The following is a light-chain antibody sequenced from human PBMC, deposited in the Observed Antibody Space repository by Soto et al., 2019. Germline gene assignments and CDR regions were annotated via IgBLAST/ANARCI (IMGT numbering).Light chain of an antibody. V-gene: IGKV3-11*01. CDR2: DTS. J-gene: IGKJ3*01. Sequence: EIVLTQFPATLSLSPGERATLSCRASQSVSSYLAWHQQKPGQAPRLLIYDTSTRAAGVPARFSASGSGTDFTLTISSLEPEDFAVYYCQQRTNWPLFTFGPGTKVDIK. CDR1: QSVSSY. CDR3: QQRTNWPLFT.